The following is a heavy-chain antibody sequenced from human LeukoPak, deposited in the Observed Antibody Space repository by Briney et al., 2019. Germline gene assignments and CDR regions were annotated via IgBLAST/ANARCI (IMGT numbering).Heavy chain of an antibody. Sequence: SETLSLTCAVYGGSFSGYYWSWIRQPPGKGLEWIGEINHSGSSNYNPSLKSRVTISVDTSKNQFSLKLSSVTAADTAVYYCARGRYFEIWGQGTMVTVSS. V-gene: IGHV4-34*01. CDR2: INHSGSS. CDR1: GGSFSGYY. D-gene: IGHD3-9*01. CDR3: ARGRYFEI. J-gene: IGHJ3*02.